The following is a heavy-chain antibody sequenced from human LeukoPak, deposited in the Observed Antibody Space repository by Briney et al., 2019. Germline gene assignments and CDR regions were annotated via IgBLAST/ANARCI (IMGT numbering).Heavy chain of an antibody. CDR3: ARGVSHYDILTDLDH. CDR2: ISAYNGNT. CDR1: GYTFTSYG. D-gene: IGHD3-9*01. V-gene: IGHV1-18*04. J-gene: IGHJ4*02. Sequence: ASVKVSCKASGYTFTSYGISWVRQAPGQGLEWMGWISAYNGNTNYAQKLQGRVTMTTDTSTSTAYMELRSLRSDDTAVYYCARGVSHYDILTDLDHWGQGTPVTVSS.